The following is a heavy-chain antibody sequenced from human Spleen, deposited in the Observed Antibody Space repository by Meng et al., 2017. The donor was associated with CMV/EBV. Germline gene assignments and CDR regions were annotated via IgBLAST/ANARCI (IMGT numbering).Heavy chain of an antibody. J-gene: IGHJ4*02. V-gene: IGHV3-7*01. CDR2: IKQDGSDK. CDR1: GFTFYNYR. Sequence: GESLKISCAASGFTFYNYRMSWVRQAPGKGLEWVASIKQDGSDKYYVDSVKGRFTISRDNAKNSMFLHMSSLRAEDTAVYYCARPSGLSGSYSTYYFDYWGQGTLVTVSS. CDR3: ARPSGLSGSYSTYYFDY. D-gene: IGHD1-26*01.